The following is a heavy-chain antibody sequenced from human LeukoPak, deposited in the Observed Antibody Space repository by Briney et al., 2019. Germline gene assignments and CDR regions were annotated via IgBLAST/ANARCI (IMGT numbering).Heavy chain of an antibody. CDR1: GDSISTNHR. CDR2: VYHSGST. J-gene: IGHJ4*02. V-gene: IGHV4-4*02. CDR3: ASARWDS. D-gene: IGHD5-24*01. Sequence: SGTLSLTCAVSGDSISTNHRWSWVRPPPGKGLEWIGEVYHSGSTNYNPSLKSRVTISVDKSKNLFSLKLTSVTAADTAMYYCASARWDSWGQGTLVTVSS.